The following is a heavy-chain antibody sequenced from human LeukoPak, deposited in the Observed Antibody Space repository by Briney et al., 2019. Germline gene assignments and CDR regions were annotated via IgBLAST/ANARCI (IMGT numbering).Heavy chain of an antibody. V-gene: IGHV1-2*06. CDR1: GYTFTAYY. CDR3: ARGSTRDY. CDR2: INSKDGGT. Sequence: ASVKVSCKASGYTFTAYYIHWVRQAPGQGLEWMGRINSKDGGTNYTQRFQGRVAMTRDTSINTAYLGLSSLTSDDTAVYYCARGSTRDYWGQGTLVTVSS. D-gene: IGHD1-1*01. J-gene: IGHJ4*02.